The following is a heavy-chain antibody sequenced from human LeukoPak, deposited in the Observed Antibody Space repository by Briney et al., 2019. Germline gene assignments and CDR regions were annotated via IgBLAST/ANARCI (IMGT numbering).Heavy chain of an antibody. V-gene: IGHV3-30*02. CDR1: GFTFSSYG. Sequence: GGSLRLSCAASGFTFSSYGMHWVRQAPGKGLEWVAFIRYDGSNKYYADSVKGRFTISRDNSKNTLYLQMNSLRAEDTAVYYCARALQPYGDYGPRYAFDIWGQGTMVTVSS. J-gene: IGHJ3*02. CDR3: ARALQPYGDYGPRYAFDI. CDR2: IRYDGSNK. D-gene: IGHD4-17*01.